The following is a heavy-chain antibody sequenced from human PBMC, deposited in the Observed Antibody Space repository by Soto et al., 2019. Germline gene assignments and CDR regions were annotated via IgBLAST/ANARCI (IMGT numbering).Heavy chain of an antibody. Sequence: TLSLAYSVSGGSITSGGFFWSWVRQDPGEGLELIAYIYYSGYTYYHPSLKSRLSISMDTSKNQFSLKLSSVTAADTAVYYSTRIGGDGYKFAGRTYYYGMDVWGQGTTVTIS. CDR3: TRIGGDGYKFAGRTYYYGMDV. CDR2: IYYSGYT. CDR1: GGSITSGGFF. V-gene: IGHV4-31*03. D-gene: IGHD2-21*01. J-gene: IGHJ6*02.